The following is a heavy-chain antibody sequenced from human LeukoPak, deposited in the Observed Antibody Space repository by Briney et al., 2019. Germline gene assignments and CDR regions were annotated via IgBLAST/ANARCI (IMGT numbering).Heavy chain of an antibody. D-gene: IGHD2-2*01. CDR2: INHSGST. CDR1: GGSSSGYY. CDR3: ARAYCSSTSCPH. Sequence: SETLSLTCAVYGGSSSGYYWSWIRQPPGKGLEWIGEINHSGSTNYNPSLKSRVTISVDTSKNQFSLKLSSVTAADTAVYYCARAYCSSTSCPHWGQGTLVTVSS. V-gene: IGHV4-34*01. J-gene: IGHJ4*02.